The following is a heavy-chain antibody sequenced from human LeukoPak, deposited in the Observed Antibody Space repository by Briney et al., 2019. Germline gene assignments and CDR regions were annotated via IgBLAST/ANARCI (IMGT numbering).Heavy chain of an antibody. CDR2: INQDGSIQ. J-gene: IGHJ4*02. Sequence: GGSLRLSCAASGFPFSDYWMDWVRQAPGKGMEWVANINQDGSIQYYADSVRGRFIISRNNAKNALYLQRYSLRAEATAIYFCSSSLDYWGQGALVSVSS. CDR1: GFPFSDYW. CDR3: SSSLDY. V-gene: IGHV3-7*01.